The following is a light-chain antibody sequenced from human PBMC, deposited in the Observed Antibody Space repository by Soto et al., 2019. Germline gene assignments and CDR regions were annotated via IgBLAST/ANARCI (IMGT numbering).Light chain of an antibody. Sequence: QSVLTQPPSASGTPGQRVTISCSGSSSNIGSNYVYWYQQLPGTAPKLLIYRNNQRPSGVPDRFSCSKSGTSASRAISGLRSEDEADYYCQAWDDGLSGWVFGGGTKLTVL. CDR3: QAWDDGLSGWV. CDR2: RNN. J-gene: IGLJ3*02. CDR1: SSNIGSNY. V-gene: IGLV1-47*01.